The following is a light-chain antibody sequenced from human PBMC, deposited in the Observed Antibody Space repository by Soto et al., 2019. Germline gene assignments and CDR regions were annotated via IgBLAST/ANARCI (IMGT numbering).Light chain of an antibody. CDR2: GAS. CDR3: QQYNNWPPWT. J-gene: IGKJ1*01. V-gene: IGKV3-15*01. Sequence: EIVMTQSPVTLSVSPGERVTLSCRASQSISSNLAWYQQKPGQAPRLLIDGASTRATGIPARFSGSGSGTEFTLTISSLQSEDSAVYYCQQYNNWPPWTFGPGTKVEIK. CDR1: QSISSN.